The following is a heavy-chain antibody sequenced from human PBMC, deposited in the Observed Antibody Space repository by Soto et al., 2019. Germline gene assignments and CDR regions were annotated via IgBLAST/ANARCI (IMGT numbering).Heavy chain of an antibody. CDR3: AKDHFVVVVAAYFDY. V-gene: IGHV3-30*18. J-gene: IGHJ4*02. Sequence: GGSLRLSCAASGFTFSSYGMHWVRQAPGKGLEWVAVISYDGSNKYYADSVKGRFTISRDNSKNTLYLQMNSLRAEDTAVYYCAKDHFVVVVAAYFDYWGQGTLVTVSS. CDR1: GFTFSSYG. CDR2: ISYDGSNK. D-gene: IGHD2-15*01.